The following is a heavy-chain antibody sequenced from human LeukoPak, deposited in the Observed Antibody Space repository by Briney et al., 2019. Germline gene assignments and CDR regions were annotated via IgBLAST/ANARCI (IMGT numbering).Heavy chain of an antibody. Sequence: ASVKVSCKASGYTFISHDINWVRQATGQGLEWMGWMNPNSGDTAYAQRFQGRVTMTRNTSISTAYMEVSSLRSEDTAVYYCARGGNRYYYGSGSYSLGGYYGMDVWGQGTTVIVSS. CDR2: MNPNSGDT. V-gene: IGHV1-8*01. J-gene: IGHJ6*02. D-gene: IGHD3-10*01. CDR1: GYTFISHD. CDR3: ARGGNRYYYGSGSYSLGGYYGMDV.